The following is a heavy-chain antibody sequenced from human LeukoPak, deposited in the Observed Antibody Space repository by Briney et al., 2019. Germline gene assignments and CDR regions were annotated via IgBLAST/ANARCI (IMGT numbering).Heavy chain of an antibody. CDR1: GLTFDEYT. Sequence: GGSLRLSCAASGLTFDEYTMHWVRQGPGKGLEWVSLISRNGGTTKYADSVKGRFIISRDNSKNSLYLQMNSPRAEDTAIYSCAKGLGDWGQGTLVTVSS. CDR2: ISRNGGTT. J-gene: IGHJ4*02. CDR3: AKGLGD. V-gene: IGHV3-43*01.